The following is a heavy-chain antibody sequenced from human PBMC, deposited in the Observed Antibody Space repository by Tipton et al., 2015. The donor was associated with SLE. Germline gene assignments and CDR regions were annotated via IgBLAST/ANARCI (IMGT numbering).Heavy chain of an antibody. V-gene: IGHV4-59*01. CDR3: ARDSAVNFWYFDL. Sequence: TLSLTCTVSGGSISSYYWSWIRQPPGKGLEWIGYIYYSGSTNYNPSLKSRVTISVDTSKNQFSLRLTSVTAADTAVYYCARDSAVNFWYFDLWGRGTLIIVSS. CDR1: GGSISSYY. J-gene: IGHJ2*01. CDR2: IYYSGST.